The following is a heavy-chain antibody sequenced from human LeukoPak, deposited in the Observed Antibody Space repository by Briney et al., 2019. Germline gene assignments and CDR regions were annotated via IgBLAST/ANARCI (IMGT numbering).Heavy chain of an antibody. CDR2: IYYSEST. Sequence: SETLSLTCTVSGGSISSYYWSWIRQPPGKGLEWIGYIYYSESTNYNPSLKSRVTISVDTSKNQFSLKLSSVTAADTAVYYCARHGTRLARFDPWGQGTLVTVSS. J-gene: IGHJ5*02. D-gene: IGHD1-26*01. V-gene: IGHV4-59*08. CDR3: ARHGTRLARFDP. CDR1: GGSISSYY.